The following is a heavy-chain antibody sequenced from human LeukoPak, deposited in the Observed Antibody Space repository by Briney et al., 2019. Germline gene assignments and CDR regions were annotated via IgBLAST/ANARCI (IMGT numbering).Heavy chain of an antibody. J-gene: IGHJ6*02. D-gene: IGHD3-10*01. CDR1: GGSISSYY. Sequence: SETLSLTCTVSGGSISSYYWSCIRQPAGKGLEWIGRIYTSGSTNYNPSLKSRVTMSVDTSKNKFSLKMRSMTGADTAVYYCARDFFNYYGSGSYSIHGMDVWGQGITVIVSS. CDR3: ARDFFNYYGSGSYSIHGMDV. CDR2: IYTSGST. V-gene: IGHV4-4*07.